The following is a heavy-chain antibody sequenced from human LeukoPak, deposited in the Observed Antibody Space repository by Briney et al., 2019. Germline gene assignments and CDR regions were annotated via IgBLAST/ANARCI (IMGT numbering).Heavy chain of an antibody. V-gene: IGHV1-2*02. CDR1: GYTFTGYY. J-gene: IGHJ4*02. Sequence: GASVKVSCKASGYTFTGYYTNWVRQAPGQGLEWMGLINPNSSRTNYAQQLQRSFTIPSDTSITPAYMELSRLISDDTAVYYCARRYGSGSNDYWGQGTLVTVSS. D-gene: IGHD3-10*01. CDR2: INPNSSRT. CDR3: ARRYGSGSNDY.